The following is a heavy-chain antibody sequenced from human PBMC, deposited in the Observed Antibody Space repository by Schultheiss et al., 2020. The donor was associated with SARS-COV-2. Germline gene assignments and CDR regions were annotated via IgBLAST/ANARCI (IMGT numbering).Heavy chain of an antibody. CDR3: ARFPIHYYGSGSSDDAFDI. Sequence: GGSLRLSCAASGFTFSSYAMSWVRQAPGKGLEWVSYISSSSSYIYYADSVKGRFTISRDNSKNTLYLQMNSLRAEDTAVYYCARFPIHYYGSGSSDDAFDIWGQGTMVTVSS. D-gene: IGHD3-10*01. CDR1: GFTFSSYA. J-gene: IGHJ3*02. V-gene: IGHV3-21*01. CDR2: ISSSSSYI.